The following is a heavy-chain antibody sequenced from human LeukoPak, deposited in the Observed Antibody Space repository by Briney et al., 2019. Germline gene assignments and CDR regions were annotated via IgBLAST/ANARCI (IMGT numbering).Heavy chain of an antibody. CDR1: GGSISSYY. Sequence: SETLSLTCTVSGGSISSYYWSWIRQPRGKGLEWIGYIYYSGSTNYNPSLKSRVTISVDTSKNQISLKLSSVTAADTAVYYCARDNGPAAGSNYYYYGMDVWGQGTTVTVSS. J-gene: IGHJ6*02. CDR2: IYYSGST. CDR3: ARDNGPAAGSNYYYYGMDV. V-gene: IGHV4-59*01. D-gene: IGHD6-13*01.